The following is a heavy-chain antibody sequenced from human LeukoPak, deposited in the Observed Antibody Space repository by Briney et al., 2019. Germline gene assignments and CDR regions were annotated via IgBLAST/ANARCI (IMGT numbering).Heavy chain of an antibody. J-gene: IGHJ3*02. CDR3: ARDPDSSSWYRHHDAFDI. Sequence: GGSLRLSCAASGFTFSSYSMNWVRQAPGKGLEWVSSISSSSSYIYYADSVKGRFTISRDNAKNSLYLQMNSLRAEDTAVYYCARDPDSSSWYRHHDAFDIWGQGTMVTVSS. CDR1: GFTFSSYS. V-gene: IGHV3-21*01. D-gene: IGHD6-13*01. CDR2: ISSSSSYI.